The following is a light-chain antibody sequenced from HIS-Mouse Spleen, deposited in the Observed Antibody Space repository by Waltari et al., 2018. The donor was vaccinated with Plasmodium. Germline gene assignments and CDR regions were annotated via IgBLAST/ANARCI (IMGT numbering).Light chain of an antibody. CDR1: ALPKKF. J-gene: IGLJ3*02. CDR2: GDS. Sequence: SYELTQPPSVSVFPVQTARLTCSGDALPKKFAYWYQQKSGQAPVLVIYGDSKRPSGIPERFSGSSSGTMATLTISGAQVEDEADYYCYSTDSSGNHRVFGGGTKLTVL. V-gene: IGLV3-10*01. CDR3: YSTDSSGNHRV.